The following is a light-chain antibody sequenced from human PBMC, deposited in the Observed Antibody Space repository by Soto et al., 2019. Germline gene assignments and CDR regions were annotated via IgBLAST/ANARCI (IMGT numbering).Light chain of an antibody. CDR3: QQYYDTPT. CDR1: QTVLYSSHNKNY. J-gene: IGKJ1*01. Sequence: DIVMTQSPDSLTVSLGESATINCKSSQTVLYSSHNKNYLAWYQQKPGQPPKLLIYWASTRESGVPDRFSGSGSGTDFNLTISSLQAEDVAVYSCQQYYDTPTFGQGTKVEIK. CDR2: WAS. V-gene: IGKV4-1*01.